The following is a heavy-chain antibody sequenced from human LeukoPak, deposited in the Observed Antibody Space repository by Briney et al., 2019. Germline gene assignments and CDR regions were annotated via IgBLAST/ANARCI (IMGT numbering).Heavy chain of an antibody. CDR2: ISSSGSTI. V-gene: IGHV3-48*03. CDR3: ARVGYSYGLDYFDY. J-gene: IGHJ4*02. CDR1: GFTFSSYE. Sequence: GGSLILSCGASGFTFSSYEMNWVRQAPGKGLEWVSYISSSGSTIYYSDSVKGRFTISRDNAKNSLYLQMNSLRAEDTAVYYCARVGYSYGLDYFDYWGQGNLVTVSS. D-gene: IGHD5-18*01.